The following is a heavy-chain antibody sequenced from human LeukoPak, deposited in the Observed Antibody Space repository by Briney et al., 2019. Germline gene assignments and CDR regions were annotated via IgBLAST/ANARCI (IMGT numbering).Heavy chain of an antibody. V-gene: IGHV4-59*01. CDR2: IYYSGST. Sequence: SETLSLTCTVSGGSISSYYWSWIRQPPGKGLEWIGYIYYSGSTNYNPSLKSRVTISVDTSKNQFSPKLSSVTAADTAVYYCARDDVDTPPFDYLGQGTLVIVSS. J-gene: IGHJ4*02. CDR1: GGSISSYY. CDR3: ARDDVDTPPFDY. D-gene: IGHD5-18*01.